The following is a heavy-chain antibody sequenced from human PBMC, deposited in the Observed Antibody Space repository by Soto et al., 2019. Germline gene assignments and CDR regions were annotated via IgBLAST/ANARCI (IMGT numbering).Heavy chain of an antibody. CDR3: ARVYGSGTYPIDY. Sequence: QVQLVESGGGVVQPGRSLRLSCAASGFAFSSYGMHWVRQAPGKGLEWVTVIWSGGSDKYYADSVKGRFTISRDNSTNTLYLQMMSLRAEDTAVYYCARVYGSGTYPIDYWGQGTLVTVSS. D-gene: IGHD3-10*01. CDR1: GFAFSSYG. V-gene: IGHV3-33*01. CDR2: IWSGGSDK. J-gene: IGHJ4*02.